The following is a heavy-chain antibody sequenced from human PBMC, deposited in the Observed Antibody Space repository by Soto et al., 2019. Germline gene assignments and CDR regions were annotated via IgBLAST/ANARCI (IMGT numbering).Heavy chain of an antibody. D-gene: IGHD6-13*01. CDR3: ARTYGAATGTWRFDP. Sequence: SETLSLTCTVSGGSISSYFCSWIRQPAGKGLEWIGRIYTSGSTNYNPSLKSRVTMSVDTSKNQFSLKLSSVTAADTAVYYCARTYGAATGTWRFDPWGQGTLVTVSS. J-gene: IGHJ5*02. CDR2: IYTSGST. CDR1: GGSISSYF. V-gene: IGHV4-4*07.